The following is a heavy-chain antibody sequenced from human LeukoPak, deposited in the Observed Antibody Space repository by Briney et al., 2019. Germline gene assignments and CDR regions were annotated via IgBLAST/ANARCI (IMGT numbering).Heavy chain of an antibody. CDR1: GFTFSSYA. CDR2: ISGSGGST. V-gene: IGHV3-23*01. Sequence: GGSLRLSCAASGFTFSSYAMSWVRQAPGKGLEWVSAISGSGGSTYYADSVKGRFTISRDNSKNTLYLQMNSMRAEDTAVYYCAKDRQSIVVVIIDYWGQGTLVTVSS. CDR3: AKDRQSIVVVIIDY. D-gene: IGHD3-22*01. J-gene: IGHJ4*02.